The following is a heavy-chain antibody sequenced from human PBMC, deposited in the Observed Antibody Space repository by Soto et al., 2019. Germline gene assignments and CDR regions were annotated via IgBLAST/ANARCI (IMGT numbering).Heavy chain of an antibody. V-gene: IGHV1-2*04. CDR3: ARAAYCGGDCHDDYYYGMDV. CDR2: INPNSGGT. J-gene: IGHJ6*02. CDR1: GYTFTGYY. D-gene: IGHD2-21*02. Sequence: ASVKVSCKASGYTFTGYYMHWVRQAPGQGLEWMGWINPNSGGTNYAQKFQGWVTMTRDTSISTAYMELSRLRSDDTAVYYCARAAYCGGDCHDDYYYGMDVWGQGTTVTVSS.